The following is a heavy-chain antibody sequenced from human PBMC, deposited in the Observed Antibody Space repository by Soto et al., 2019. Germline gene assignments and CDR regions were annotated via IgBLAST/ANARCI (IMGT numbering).Heavy chain of an antibody. CDR2: IKSKTDGGTT. CDR1: GVNFVNAW. J-gene: IGHJ4*02. V-gene: IGHV3-15*01. Sequence: PGGSLRLSCTASGVNFVNAWMSWVRQAPGKGLEWVGRIKSKTDGGTTDYAAPVKGRFTISRDDSKNTLYLQMNSLKTEDTAVYYCGQDMSYWGQGTLVTVSS. CDR3: GQDMSY.